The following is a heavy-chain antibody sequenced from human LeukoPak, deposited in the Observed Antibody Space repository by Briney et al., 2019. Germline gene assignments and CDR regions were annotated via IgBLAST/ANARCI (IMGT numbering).Heavy chain of an antibody. D-gene: IGHD6-19*01. Sequence: GGSLRLSCAASGFTFSSYSMNWVRQAPGKGLEWVSYISSSSSTIYYADSVKGRFTISRDNAKNSLYLQMNSLRAEDTAVYYCARETRSGWYRGGNWFDPWGQGTLVTVSS. CDR1: GFTFSSYS. V-gene: IGHV3-48*01. J-gene: IGHJ5*02. CDR2: ISSSSSTI. CDR3: ARETRSGWYRGGNWFDP.